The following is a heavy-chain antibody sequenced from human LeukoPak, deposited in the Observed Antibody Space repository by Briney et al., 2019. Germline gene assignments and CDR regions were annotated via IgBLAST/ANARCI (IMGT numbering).Heavy chain of an antibody. Sequence: PSETLSLTFTVSGGSISSGDYYWSWIRQPPGKGLEWIGYIYYSGSTYYNPSLKSRVTISVDTSKNQFSLKLSSVTAADTAVYYCARDLLNHWGYLVDWGQGTLVTVSS. J-gene: IGHJ4*02. D-gene: IGHD7-27*01. V-gene: IGHV4-30-4*08. CDR2: IYYSGST. CDR1: GGSISSGDYY. CDR3: ARDLLNHWGYLVD.